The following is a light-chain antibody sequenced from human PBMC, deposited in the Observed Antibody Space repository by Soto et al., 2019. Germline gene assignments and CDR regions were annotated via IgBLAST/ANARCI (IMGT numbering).Light chain of an antibody. J-gene: IGKJ1*01. Sequence: EIVLTQSPGTLSLSPGERATLSCRASQSVTSNYLAWYQQKPGQAPRLLISGTSSRATGIPDRFSGSGSGTDFTLTISGLEPEDFAVYYCQQFHTSPWTGGQGTTVEIK. CDR2: GTS. CDR3: QQFHTSPWT. V-gene: IGKV3-20*01. CDR1: QSVTSNY.